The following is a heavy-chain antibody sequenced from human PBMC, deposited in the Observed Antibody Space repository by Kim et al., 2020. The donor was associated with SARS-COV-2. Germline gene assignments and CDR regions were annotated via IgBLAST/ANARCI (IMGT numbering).Heavy chain of an antibody. CDR1: GYTFTNYA. Sequence: ASVKVSCKASGYTFTNYATQWVRQAPGQWLERMGWINAGNGNIQYSQKFQGRVTITSDTSASTAYMELNSLTSEDTAVYYCARDLFHSGFDYWGQGTLVTVSS. CDR3: ARDLFHSGFDY. J-gene: IGHJ4*02. CDR2: INAGNGNI. V-gene: IGHV1-3*01. D-gene: IGHD2-21*01.